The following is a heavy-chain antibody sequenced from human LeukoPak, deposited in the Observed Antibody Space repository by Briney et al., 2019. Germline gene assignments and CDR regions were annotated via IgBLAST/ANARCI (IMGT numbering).Heavy chain of an antibody. D-gene: IGHD3-16*01. CDR2: IYTSGST. Sequence: SQTLSLTCTVSGGSISSGSYYWRWIRQPAGKGLEWIGRIYTSGSTNYNPSLKSRVTMSVDTSKNQFSLKLSSVTAADTAVYYCARVGDYALKDWGQGTLVTVSS. CDR1: GGSISSGSYY. V-gene: IGHV4-61*02. CDR3: ARVGDYALKD. J-gene: IGHJ4*02.